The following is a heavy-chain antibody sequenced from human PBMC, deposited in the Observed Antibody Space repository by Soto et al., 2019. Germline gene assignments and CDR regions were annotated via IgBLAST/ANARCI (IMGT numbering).Heavy chain of an antibody. CDR1: GFTFSSYV. CDR2: IRGSGGST. CDR3: AEDRTRNLPFDP. J-gene: IGHJ5*02. D-gene: IGHD2-2*01. V-gene: IGHV3-23*01. Sequence: WGSLRLSCAASGFTFSSYVISFIRHSPFKRLEWVSAIRGSGGSTYYADSVKGSVTISRDNSKDTLYVQIHSLRAEDKAVYYCAEDRTRNLPFDPWGQGTMVTVSS.